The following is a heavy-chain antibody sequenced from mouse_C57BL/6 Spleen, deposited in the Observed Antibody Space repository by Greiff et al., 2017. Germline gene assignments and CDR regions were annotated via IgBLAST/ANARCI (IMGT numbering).Heavy chain of an antibody. CDR1: GYTFTDYE. Sequence: QVQLQQSGAELVRPGASVTLSCKASGYTFTDYEMHWVKQTPVHGLEWIGAIDPETGGTAYNQKFKGKAILTADKSSSTAYMELRSLTSEDSAVYYCTRQLRLRGYYYAMDYWGQGTSVTVSS. D-gene: IGHD3-2*02. J-gene: IGHJ4*01. CDR3: TRQLRLRGYYYAMDY. V-gene: IGHV1-15*01. CDR2: IDPETGGT.